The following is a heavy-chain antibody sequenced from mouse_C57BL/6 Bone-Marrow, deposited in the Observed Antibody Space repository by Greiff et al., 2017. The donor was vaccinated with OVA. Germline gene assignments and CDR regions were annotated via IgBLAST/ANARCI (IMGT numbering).Heavy chain of an antibody. D-gene: IGHD4-1*01. Sequence: DVKLVESGAELVRPGASVKLSCTASGFNIKDDYMHWVKQRPEQGLEWIGWIDPENGDTEYASKFQGKATITADTSSNTAYLQLSSLTSEDTAVYYCTTPLLTGVFDYWGQGTTLTVSS. V-gene: IGHV14-4*01. CDR3: TTPLLTGVFDY. J-gene: IGHJ2*01. CDR2: IDPENGDT. CDR1: GFNIKDDY.